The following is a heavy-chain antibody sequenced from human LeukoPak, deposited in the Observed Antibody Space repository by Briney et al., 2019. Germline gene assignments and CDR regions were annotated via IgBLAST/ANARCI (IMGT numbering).Heavy chain of an antibody. Sequence: GGSLRLSCAASGFTFSSYGMHWVRQAPGKGLEWVAFIRYDGSNKYYADSVKGRFTISRDNSKNTLYLQMNSLRAEDTAVYYCAKCATVTTRYYFDYWGQGTLVTVSS. V-gene: IGHV3-30*02. CDR1: GFTFSSYG. CDR2: IRYDGSNK. D-gene: IGHD4-11*01. CDR3: AKCATVTTRYYFDY. J-gene: IGHJ4*02.